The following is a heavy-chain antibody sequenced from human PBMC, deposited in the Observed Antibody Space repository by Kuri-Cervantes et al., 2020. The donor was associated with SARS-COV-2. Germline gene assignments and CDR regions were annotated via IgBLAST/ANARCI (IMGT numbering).Heavy chain of an antibody. Sequence: GGSLRLSCAASGFTFSSYDMHWVRQATGKGLEWVSAIGTAGDTYYPGSVKGRFTISRENAKNSLYLQMNSLRAGDTAVYYRARDAQWELLSDAFDIWGQGTMVTVSS. CDR2: IGTAGDT. CDR1: GFTFSSYD. D-gene: IGHD1-26*01. V-gene: IGHV3-13*01. CDR3: ARDAQWELLSDAFDI. J-gene: IGHJ3*02.